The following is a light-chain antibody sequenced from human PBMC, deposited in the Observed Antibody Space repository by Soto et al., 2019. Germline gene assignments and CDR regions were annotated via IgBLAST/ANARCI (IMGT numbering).Light chain of an antibody. CDR2: DAS. CDR3: QQRSNWQYT. Sequence: EIVLTQSPATLSLSPGERATLSCRASQSISRYLAWYQQKPGQAPRLLIYDASNRATGIPARFSGSGSGTDFTLTISSLEPEDFAVFYCQQRSNWQYTFGQGTKLEIK. V-gene: IGKV3-11*01. J-gene: IGKJ2*01. CDR1: QSISRY.